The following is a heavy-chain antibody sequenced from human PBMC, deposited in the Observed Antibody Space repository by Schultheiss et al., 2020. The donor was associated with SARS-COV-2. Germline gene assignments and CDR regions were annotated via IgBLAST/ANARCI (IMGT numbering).Heavy chain of an antibody. J-gene: IGHJ6*02. Sequence: GESLKISCAASGFTFSGSAMHWVRQASGKGLEWVGRIRSKANSYATAYAASVKGRFTISRDDSKNTAYLQMNSLKTEDTAVYYCASTGYCSGGSCSPIFYYYYYGMDVWGQGTTVTVSS. CDR3: ASTGYCSGGSCSPIFYYYYYGMDV. V-gene: IGHV3-73*01. CDR2: IRSKANSYAT. CDR1: GFTFSGSA. D-gene: IGHD2-15*01.